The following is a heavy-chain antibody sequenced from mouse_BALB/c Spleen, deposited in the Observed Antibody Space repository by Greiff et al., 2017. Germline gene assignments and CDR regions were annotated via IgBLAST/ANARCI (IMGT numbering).Heavy chain of an antibody. Sequence: EVQVVESGGGLVKPGGSLKLSCAASGFTFSSYAMSWVRQSPEKRLEWVAEISSGGSYTYYPDTVTGRFTIARDNAKNTLYLEMSSLRSEDTAMYYCARGLLADYDAMDYWGQGTSVTVSS. CDR3: ARGLLADYDAMDY. CDR2: ISSGGSYT. D-gene: IGHD2-10*01. V-gene: IGHV5-9-4*01. CDR1: GFTFSSYA. J-gene: IGHJ4*01.